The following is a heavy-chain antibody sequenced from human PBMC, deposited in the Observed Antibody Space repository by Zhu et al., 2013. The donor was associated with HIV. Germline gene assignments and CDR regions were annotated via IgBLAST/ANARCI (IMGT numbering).Heavy chain of an antibody. Sequence: QVQLVQSGAEVKKPGSSVKVSCKASGGTFSSYAISWVRQAPGQGLEWMGGIIPIFGTANYAQKFQGRVTITADESTSTAYMELSSLRSEDTAVYYCARAHYYGSGSYYQEYYFDYWGQGTLVTVSS. CDR3: ARAHYYGSGSYYQEYYFDY. J-gene: IGHJ4*02. CDR2: IIPIFGTA. V-gene: IGHV1-69*01. CDR1: GGTFSSYA. D-gene: IGHD3-10*01.